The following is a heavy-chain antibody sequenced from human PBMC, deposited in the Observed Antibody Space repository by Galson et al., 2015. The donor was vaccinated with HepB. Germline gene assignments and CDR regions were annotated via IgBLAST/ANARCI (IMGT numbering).Heavy chain of an antibody. CDR2: ISYDGSNK. V-gene: IGHV3-30*18. J-gene: IGHJ4*02. Sequence: SLRLSCAAAGFTYSSYGLHWLRQAPGKGLEWVAVISYDGSNKYYADSVKGRFTISRDNSKNTLYLQMNSLRAEDTAVYYCAKDSYSSSWCFDYWGQGTLVTVSS. D-gene: IGHD6-13*01. CDR1: GFTYSSYG. CDR3: AKDSYSSSWCFDY.